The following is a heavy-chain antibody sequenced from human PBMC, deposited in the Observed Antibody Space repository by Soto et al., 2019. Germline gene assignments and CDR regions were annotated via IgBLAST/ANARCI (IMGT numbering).Heavy chain of an antibody. Sequence: VKVSCKASGFTFSNYGLNWVRQAPGQGLEWMGWVSANNGHTNYAQNLQGRVSMTTDTSTSTAYMELRGLTFDDTAVYYCARDIESVTAKHFFYYYAMDVWGQGTTVTVSS. CDR2: VSANNGHT. V-gene: IGHV1-18*01. D-gene: IGHD2-8*01. J-gene: IGHJ6*02. CDR1: GFTFSNYG. CDR3: ARDIESVTAKHFFYYYAMDV.